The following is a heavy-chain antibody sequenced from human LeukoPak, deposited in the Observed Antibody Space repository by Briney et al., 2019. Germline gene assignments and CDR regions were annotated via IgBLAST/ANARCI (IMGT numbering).Heavy chain of an antibody. CDR2: IYTSGST. Sequence: SETLSLTCTVSGGSISSYYWSWIRQPAGKGLEWIGRIYTSGSTDYNPSLKSRVTMSVDTSKNQFSLKLSSVTAADTAVYYCARGAAIGDLFDYWGQGTLVTVSS. J-gene: IGHJ4*02. D-gene: IGHD6-25*01. CDR3: ARGAAIGDLFDY. CDR1: GGSISSYY. V-gene: IGHV4-4*07.